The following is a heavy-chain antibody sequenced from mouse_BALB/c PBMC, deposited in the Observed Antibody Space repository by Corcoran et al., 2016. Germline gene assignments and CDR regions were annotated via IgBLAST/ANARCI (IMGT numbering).Heavy chain of an antibody. J-gene: IGHJ2*01. Sequence: DVQLQESGPGLVKPSQSLSLTCSVTGYSITSGYYWNWIRQFPGNKLEWMGYISYDGSNNYNPSLKNRISITRDTSKNQFFLKLNSVTTEDTATYYCARSEVYASSWGQGTTLTVSS. V-gene: IGHV3-6*02. CDR3: ARSEVYASS. CDR2: ISYDGSN. D-gene: IGHD1-1*01. CDR1: GYSITSGYY.